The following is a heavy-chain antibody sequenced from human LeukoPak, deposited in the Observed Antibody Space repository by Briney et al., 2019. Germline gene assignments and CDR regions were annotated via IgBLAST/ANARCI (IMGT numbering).Heavy chain of an antibody. CDR1: GYXFRNTFATYG. V-gene: IGHV1-18*01. CDR2: ISAYNGYT. CDR3: ATMTTVTTGRGFDV. Sequence: ASVKVSCKASGYXFRNTFATYGIIWVRQAPGQGLEWMGWISAYNGYTNYAQKFQDRVTMTTETSTTTAYLELRSLTSDDTAVYYCATMTTVTTGRGFDVWGQGTMITVSS. J-gene: IGHJ3*01. D-gene: IGHD4-17*01.